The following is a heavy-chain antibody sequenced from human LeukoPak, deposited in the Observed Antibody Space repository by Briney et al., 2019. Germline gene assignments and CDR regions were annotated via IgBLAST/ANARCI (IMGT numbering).Heavy chain of an antibody. J-gene: IGHJ6*03. V-gene: IGHV1-69*05. CDR3: ARVDRYHFYLDV. CDR2: IIPIFGTP. CDR1: GGTFRTYS. Sequence: SVKVSFKSSGGTFRTYSVTWVRQAPGQGLEWMGGIIPIFGTPNYAQKFQGRVKVTTDDATGTAYMELSSLRSEDTAIYYCARVDRYHFYLDVWGKGTPVTVSS.